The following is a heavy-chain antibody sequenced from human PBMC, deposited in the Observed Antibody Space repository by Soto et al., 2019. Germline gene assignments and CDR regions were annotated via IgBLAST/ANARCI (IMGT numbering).Heavy chain of an antibody. J-gene: IGHJ4*02. V-gene: IGHV3-33*01. Sequence: GGSLRLSCAASGFTFSSYGMHWVRQAPGKGLEWVAVIWYDGSNKYYADSVKGRFTISRDNSKNTLYLQMNSLRAEDTAVYYCASSEQQLVLVYWGQGTLVTVSS. CDR3: ASSEQQLVLVY. D-gene: IGHD6-13*01. CDR2: IWYDGSNK. CDR1: GFTFSSYG.